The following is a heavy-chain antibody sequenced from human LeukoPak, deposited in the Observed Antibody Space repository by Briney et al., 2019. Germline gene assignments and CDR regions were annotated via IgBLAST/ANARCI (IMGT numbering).Heavy chain of an antibody. J-gene: IGHJ6*02. CDR2: IKQDGSEK. CDR3: ARRPDTTKNYGMDV. V-gene: IGHV3-7*05. Sequence: GGSLRLSCAASGFAFSSYWMNWVRQAPGKGLEWVVNIKQDGSEKYYVDSVKGRFTISTDNAKNSLYLQMNSLRAEDTAVYYCARRPDTTKNYGMDVWGQGTTVTVSS. D-gene: IGHD5-18*01. CDR1: GFAFSSYW.